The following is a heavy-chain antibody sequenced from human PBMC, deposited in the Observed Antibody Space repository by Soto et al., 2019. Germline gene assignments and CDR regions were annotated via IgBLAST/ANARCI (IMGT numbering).Heavy chain of an antibody. Sequence: KQSPTLSLTCAISGDSVSSNSAAWNWIRQSPSRGLEWLGRTYYRSKWYNDYAGSVKSRITINPDTSKTQFSLQRNSVTPEDTAVYYCARQTTSPVLRFLVGAFDIWGQGTMVTVSS. CDR2: TYYRSKWYN. CDR3: ARQTTSPVLRFLVGAFDI. CDR1: GDSVSSNSAA. D-gene: IGHD3-3*01. V-gene: IGHV6-1*01. J-gene: IGHJ3*02.